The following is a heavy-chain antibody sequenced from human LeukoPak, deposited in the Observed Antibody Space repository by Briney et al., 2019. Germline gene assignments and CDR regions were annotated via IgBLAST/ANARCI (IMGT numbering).Heavy chain of an antibody. V-gene: IGHV3-74*01. CDR2: INSDGSST. Sequence: GGSLRLSCAASGFTFSSYWMHWVRQAPGKGLVWVSRINSDGSSTSYADSVKGRFTISRDNAKNTLYLQMNSLRAEDTAVYYCARGSPVGATDYWGQGTLVTVSS. D-gene: IGHD1-26*01. CDR1: GFTFSSYW. CDR3: ARGSPVGATDY. J-gene: IGHJ4*02.